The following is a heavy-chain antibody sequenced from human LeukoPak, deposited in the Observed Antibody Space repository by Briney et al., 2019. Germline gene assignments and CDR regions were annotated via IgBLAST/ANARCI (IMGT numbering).Heavy chain of an antibody. CDR2: TYYRSKWYN. J-gene: IGHJ6*02. D-gene: IGHD6-19*01. Sequence: SQTLSLTCTISGDSVSSNSAAWHWISQSPSRGLEWLGRTYYRSKWYNDYAVSVKSRITINPDTSKKQFSLQLSSVTPEDTAVYYCARARYSSGLKYYYYYGMDVWGQGTTVTVSS. CDR1: GDSVSSNSAA. V-gene: IGHV6-1*01. CDR3: ARARYSSGLKYYYYYGMDV.